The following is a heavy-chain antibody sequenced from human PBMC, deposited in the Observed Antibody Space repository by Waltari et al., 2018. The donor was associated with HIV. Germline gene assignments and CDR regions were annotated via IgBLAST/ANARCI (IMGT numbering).Heavy chain of an antibody. CDR1: GFTFSDYY. V-gene: IGHV3-11*01. J-gene: IGHJ4*02. Sequence: QVQLVESGGGLVKPGGSLRLSCAASGFTFSDYYKSWVRQAPGKGLEWVSYINTRGSSIYYTDSVKCRFTISRDNAKNSLYLQMDNLRGEDTAVYYCARPRYSGYDYPTFLDYWGQGNPVTVSS. CDR3: ARPRYSGYDYPTFLDY. D-gene: IGHD5-12*01. CDR2: INTRGSSI.